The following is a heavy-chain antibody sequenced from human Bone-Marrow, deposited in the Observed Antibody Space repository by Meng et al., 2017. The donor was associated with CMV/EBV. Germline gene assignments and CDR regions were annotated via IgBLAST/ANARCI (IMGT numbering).Heavy chain of an antibody. D-gene: IGHD5-18*01. V-gene: IGHV3-7*03. Sequence: GESLKISCVASGFSFSRYWMTWVRQAPGKGLEWVANIKEDGGEKYYVDSVKGRFTISRDNAKNSLYLQMNSLRAEDTAVYYCARVYSYGDYYFDYWGQGTLVTVSS. CDR1: GFSFSRYW. CDR3: ARVYSYGDYYFDY. J-gene: IGHJ4*02. CDR2: IKEDGGEK.